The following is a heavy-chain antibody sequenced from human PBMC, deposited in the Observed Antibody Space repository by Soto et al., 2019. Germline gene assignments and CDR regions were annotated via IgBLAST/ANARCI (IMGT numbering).Heavy chain of an antibody. CDR2: ISGSGGST. CDR1: GFTFSSYA. CDR3: AKDGLGFGELPYSDY. Sequence: EVQLLESGGGLVQPGGSLRLSCAASGFTFSSYAMSWVRQAPGKGLEWVSAISGSGGSTYYADSVKGRFTISRDNSKNTLYLQMNSRRAEDTAVYYCAKDGLGFGELPYSDYWGQGTLVTVSS. V-gene: IGHV3-23*01. D-gene: IGHD3-10*01. J-gene: IGHJ4*02.